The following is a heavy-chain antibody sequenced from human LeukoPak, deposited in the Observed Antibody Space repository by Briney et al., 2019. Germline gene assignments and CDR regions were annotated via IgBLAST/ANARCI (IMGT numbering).Heavy chain of an antibody. Sequence: GGSLRLSCAASGFTFSSYGMHWVRQAPGKGLEWVAVIWYDGSNKYYADSVKGRFTISRDNSENTLYLQMNSLRAEDTAVYYCARDIRYFDWSYFDYWGQGTLVTVSS. CDR2: IWYDGSNK. CDR3: ARDIRYFDWSYFDY. V-gene: IGHV3-33*01. J-gene: IGHJ4*02. CDR1: GFTFSSYG. D-gene: IGHD3-9*01.